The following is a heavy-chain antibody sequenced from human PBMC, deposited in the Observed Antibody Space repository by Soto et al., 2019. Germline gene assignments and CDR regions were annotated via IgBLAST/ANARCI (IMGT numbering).Heavy chain of an antibody. D-gene: IGHD5-12*01. J-gene: IGHJ5*02. CDR2: INLNSGDT. CDR3: ARDLGGYDLYGPDT. Sequence: ASVKVSCKTSGDTFTDSSMHWVRQAPGQGLEWMGWINLNSGDTNYAEKFRGRVTMTRDTSIITASMELTRLKSDDTAVYYCARDLGGYDLYGPDTWGQGTLVTVSS. V-gene: IGHV1-2*02. CDR1: GDTFTDSS.